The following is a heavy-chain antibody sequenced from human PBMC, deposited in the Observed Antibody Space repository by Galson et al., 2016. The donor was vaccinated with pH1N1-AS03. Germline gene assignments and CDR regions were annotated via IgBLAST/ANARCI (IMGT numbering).Heavy chain of an antibody. V-gene: IGHV5-51*01. D-gene: IGHD4-17*01. CDR1: GYSFPSHW. CDR3: GRWPNDHGSY. J-gene: IGHJ4*02. Sequence: QSGAEVTKPGESPNISCKGSGYSFPSHWIAWVRQMPGQGLERMGIIYPSDSDTRYNSSFQGHVTTSADTAISTAYLQWSSLKASDTAIYYCGRWPNDHGSYWGQGTLVTVSS. CDR2: IYPSDSDT.